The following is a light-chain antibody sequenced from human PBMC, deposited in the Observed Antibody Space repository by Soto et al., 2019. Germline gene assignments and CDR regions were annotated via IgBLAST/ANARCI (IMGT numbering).Light chain of an antibody. CDR3: QQRSNFFT. J-gene: IGKJ3*01. Sequence: EIVLTQSPATLSLSPGEIATLSCRASQSVSSYLAWYQQKPGQAPRLLIYDASNRATGIPARFSGSGSGTDFTLTISSLEPEDFAVYYCQQRSNFFTFGPGTKVDIK. CDR2: DAS. CDR1: QSVSSY. V-gene: IGKV3-11*01.